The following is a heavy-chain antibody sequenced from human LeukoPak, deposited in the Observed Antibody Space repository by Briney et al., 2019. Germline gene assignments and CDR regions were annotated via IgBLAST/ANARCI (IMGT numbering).Heavy chain of an antibody. CDR3: AKDRHALAYSPFDY. CDR1: GFTFSSYA. V-gene: IGHV3-30*04. Sequence: GGSLRLSCAASGFTFSSYAMHWVRQAPGKGLEWVAVISYDGSNKYYADSVKGRFTISRDNSKNTLYLQMNSLRAEDTAVYYCAKDRHALAYSPFDYWGQGTLVTVSS. J-gene: IGHJ4*02. D-gene: IGHD6-13*01. CDR2: ISYDGSNK.